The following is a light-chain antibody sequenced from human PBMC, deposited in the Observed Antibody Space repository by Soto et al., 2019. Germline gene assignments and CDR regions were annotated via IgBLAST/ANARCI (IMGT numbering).Light chain of an antibody. Sequence: QSALTQPASVSGSPGQSITISCTGTSSDVGGYNYVSWNQQHPGKAPKLMIYEVSNRPSGVSNRFSGSKSGNTASLTISGLQAEDEADYYCSSYTRSSTLVFGGGTKLTVL. V-gene: IGLV2-14*01. CDR2: EVS. CDR3: SSYTRSSTLV. J-gene: IGLJ2*01. CDR1: SSDVGGYNY.